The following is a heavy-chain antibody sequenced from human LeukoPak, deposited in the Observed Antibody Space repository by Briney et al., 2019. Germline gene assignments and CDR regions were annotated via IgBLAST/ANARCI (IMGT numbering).Heavy chain of an antibody. J-gene: IGHJ5*02. Sequence: ASVKVSCKASGYTFTGYYMHWVRQAPGQGLEWMGWINPNSGGTNYAQKFQGRVTMTRDTSISTAYMELGRLRSDDTAVYYCARDRVVVPAALPPRGWFDPWGQGTLVTVSS. D-gene: IGHD2-2*01. CDR2: INPNSGGT. CDR1: GYTFTGYY. CDR3: ARDRVVVPAALPPRGWFDP. V-gene: IGHV1-2*02.